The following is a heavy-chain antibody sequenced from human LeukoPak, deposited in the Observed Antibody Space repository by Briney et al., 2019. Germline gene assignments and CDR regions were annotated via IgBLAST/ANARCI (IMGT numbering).Heavy chain of an antibody. Sequence: GESLKISCKGSGYSFTTYWIAWVRQVPGKGLEWMGIIYPGDSDTRYSPSFQGQVTISADKSISTAYLQWSSLKTSDTAMYYCARRRYCTGDTCNPDSDYWGQGTLVSVSS. D-gene: IGHD2-8*02. CDR2: IYPGDSDT. V-gene: IGHV5-51*01. CDR3: ARRRYCTGDTCNPDSDY. CDR1: GYSFTTYW. J-gene: IGHJ4*02.